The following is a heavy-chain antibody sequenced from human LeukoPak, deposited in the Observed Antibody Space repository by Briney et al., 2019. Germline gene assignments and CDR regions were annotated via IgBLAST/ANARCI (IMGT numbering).Heavy chain of an antibody. V-gene: IGHV1-2*06. CDR3: ARARNYCSGGSCYYFDC. J-gene: IGHJ4*02. D-gene: IGHD2-15*01. CDR1: GYTFTSYY. CDR2: INPNSGGT. Sequence: ASVKVSCKASGYTFTSYYMHWVRQAPGQGLEWMGRINPNSGGTNYAQKFQGRVTMTRDTSISTAYMELSRLRSDDTAVYYCARARNYCSGGSCYYFDCWGRGTLVTVSS.